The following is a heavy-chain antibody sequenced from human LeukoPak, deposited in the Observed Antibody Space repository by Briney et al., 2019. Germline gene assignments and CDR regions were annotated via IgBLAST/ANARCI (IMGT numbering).Heavy chain of an antibody. J-gene: IGHJ4*02. CDR2: INHSGST. V-gene: IGHV4-34*01. CDR1: GGSFSGYY. Sequence: ASETLSLTCAVYGGSFSGYYWSWIRQPPGKGLEWSGEINHSGSTNYNPSLKSRVTISVDTSKNQFSLKLSSVTAADTAVYYCARGRFCSSTSCYHPFGYWGQGTLVTVSS. CDR3: ARGRFCSSTSCYHPFGY. D-gene: IGHD2-2*01.